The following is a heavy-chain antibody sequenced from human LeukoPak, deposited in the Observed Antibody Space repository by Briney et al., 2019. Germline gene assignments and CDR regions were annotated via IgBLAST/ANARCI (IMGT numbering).Heavy chain of an antibody. V-gene: IGHV1-18*01. J-gene: IGHJ4*02. CDR3: ARDGSSSSFDY. CDR2: ISAYNGNT. D-gene: IGHD6-6*01. CDR1: GYTFTSYG. Sequence: ASVKVSCKASGYTFTSYGISWVRQAPGQGPEWMGWISAYNGNTNYAQKLQGRVTMSTHTSTGTAYMELRSLRSDDTAVYYCARDGSSSSFDYWGQGTLVTVSS.